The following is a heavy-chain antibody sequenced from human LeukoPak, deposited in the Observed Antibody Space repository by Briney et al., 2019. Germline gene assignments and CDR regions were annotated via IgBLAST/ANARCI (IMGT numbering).Heavy chain of an antibody. Sequence: GGPLRLSCEGSKFTFSSYEMSWVRQAPGKGLQWISYISNTGSVRYYADSVKGRITISRDDAKNSLYLQMNSLSAEDTGVYYCTVIPLGWGQGTPVTVSS. J-gene: IGHJ4*02. CDR1: KFTFSSYE. CDR3: TVIPLG. CDR2: ISNTGSVR. V-gene: IGHV3-48*03. D-gene: IGHD4-17*01.